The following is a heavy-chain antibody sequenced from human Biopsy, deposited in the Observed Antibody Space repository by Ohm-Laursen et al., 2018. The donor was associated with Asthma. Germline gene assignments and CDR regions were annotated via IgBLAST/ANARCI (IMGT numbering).Heavy chain of an antibody. V-gene: IGHV4-30-4*02. Sequence: SDTLSLTCRVSGGFTGSSDHHWAWIRQTPGKGLEWTGFVCWSGSTHYSLSLERRVSISIDTATNEFSMKLWSATPADTAVYFCARVVSYGDIYFGIDVWGPGNTVAVS. J-gene: IGHJ6*02. D-gene: IGHD4-17*01. CDR1: GGFTGSSDHH. CDR3: ARVVSYGDIYFGIDV. CDR2: VCWSGST.